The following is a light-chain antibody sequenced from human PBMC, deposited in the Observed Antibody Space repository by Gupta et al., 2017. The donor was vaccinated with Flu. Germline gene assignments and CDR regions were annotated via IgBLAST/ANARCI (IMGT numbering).Light chain of an antibody. V-gene: IGLV2-8*01. CDR3: SAHTGRDTFV. J-gene: IGLJ1*01. Sequence: SALTQPPSASGSPGPSITISCTGTSSYIGAYKYVFWHQQHAGKAPKLIIYEVTKRPTGVPDGFSGSKSGNTATLTVSGRQAEDGGDYYCSAHTGRDTFVFGTGTAVTVL. CDR2: EVT. CDR1: SSYIGAYKY.